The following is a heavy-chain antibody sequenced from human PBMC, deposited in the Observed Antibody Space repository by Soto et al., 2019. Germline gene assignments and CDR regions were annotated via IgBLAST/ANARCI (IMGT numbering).Heavy chain of an antibody. CDR2: INAGNGNT. J-gene: IGHJ5*02. CDR1: GYTFTSYA. Sequence: GASVKVSCKASGYTFTSYAMHWVRQAPGQRLEWMGWINAGNGNTKYSQKFQGRVTITRDTSASTAYMELSSLRSEDTAVYYCARVSIGYCSSTSCFWFDPWGQGTLVTVSS. D-gene: IGHD2-2*01. CDR3: ARVSIGYCSSTSCFWFDP. V-gene: IGHV1-3*01.